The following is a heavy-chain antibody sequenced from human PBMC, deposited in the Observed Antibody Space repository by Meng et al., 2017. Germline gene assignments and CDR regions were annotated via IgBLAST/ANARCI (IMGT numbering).Heavy chain of an antibody. Sequence: GPRVRSGGEGEKPGSSVKVSCKASGGTVSSYAISWGRQAPGQGLEWMGGIIPIFGTANYAQKFQGRVTITADKSTSTAYMELSSLRSEDTAVYYYARGVGYGGNSLYFDYWGQGTLVTVSS. D-gene: IGHD4-23*01. CDR3: ARGVGYGGNSLYFDY. CDR2: IIPIFGTA. J-gene: IGHJ4*02. CDR1: GGTVSSYA. V-gene: IGHV1-69*06.